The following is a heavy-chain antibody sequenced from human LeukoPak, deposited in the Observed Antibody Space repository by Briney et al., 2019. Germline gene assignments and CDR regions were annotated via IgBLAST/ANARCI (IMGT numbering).Heavy chain of an antibody. CDR1: GYTFTGYY. V-gene: IGHV1-2*02. CDR3: ARVPSVVISHFDY. Sequence: ASVKVSCKASGYTFTGYYMHWVRQAPGQGLEWMGWINPNSGGTNYAQRFQGRVTMTRDTSITTAYMELGRLTSDDTAVYYCARVPSVVISHFDYWGQGTLVTVSS. D-gene: IGHD3-22*01. CDR2: INPNSGGT. J-gene: IGHJ4*02.